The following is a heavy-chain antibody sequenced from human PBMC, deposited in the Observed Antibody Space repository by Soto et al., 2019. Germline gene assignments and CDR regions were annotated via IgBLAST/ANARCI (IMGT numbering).Heavy chain of an antibody. CDR3: ARVPFRITIFGVVIIRPNWFDL. V-gene: IGHV4-30-4*01. D-gene: IGHD3-3*01. J-gene: IGHJ5*02. CDR1: GGSISSGDYY. Sequence: SETLSLTCTVSGGSISSGDYYWSWIRQPPGKGLEWIGYIYYSGSTYYNPSLKSRVTISVDTSKNQFSLKLSSVTAADTAVYYCARVPFRITIFGVVIIRPNWFDLWGQGTLVTVSS. CDR2: IYYSGST.